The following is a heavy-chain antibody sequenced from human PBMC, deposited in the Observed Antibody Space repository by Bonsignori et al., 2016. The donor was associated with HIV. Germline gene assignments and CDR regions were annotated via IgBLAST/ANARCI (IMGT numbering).Heavy chain of an antibody. CDR1: GGSFSGFY. J-gene: IGHJ4*02. CDR3: ARDNYVWGSHRYTLDF. CDR2: VYSSGST. Sequence: SETLSLTCTVSGGSFSGFYWSWIRQPAGKGLQWIGRVYSSGSTNYNPSLKSRVTVSLDTSKNQFSLRLKSVTAADTAIYFCARDNYVWGSHRYTLDFWGPGSLVTVSS. V-gene: IGHV4-4*07. D-gene: IGHD3-16*02.